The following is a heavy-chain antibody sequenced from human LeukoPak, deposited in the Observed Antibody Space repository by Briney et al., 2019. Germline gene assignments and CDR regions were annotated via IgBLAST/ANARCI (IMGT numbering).Heavy chain of an antibody. V-gene: IGHV3-30*18. J-gene: IGHJ4*02. CDR2: ISYDGSNK. Sequence: PGGSLRLSCAASGFTFSSYGMHWVRQAPGKGLEWVAVISYDGSNKYYADSVKGRFTISRDNSKNTLYLQMNSLRAEDTAVYYCAKDRRGAAAGGLDYWGQGTLVTVSS. CDR1: GFTFSSYG. CDR3: AKDRRGAAAGGLDY. D-gene: IGHD6-13*01.